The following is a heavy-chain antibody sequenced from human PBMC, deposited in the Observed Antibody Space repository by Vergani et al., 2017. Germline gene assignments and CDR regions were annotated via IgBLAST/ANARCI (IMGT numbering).Heavy chain of an antibody. V-gene: IGHV1-18*01. J-gene: IGHJ6*03. CDR2: ISGYDGKT. CDR1: GYSFNSYG. CDR3: ARGGDIAAPSYLYYFYMDV. Sequence: QVQLVQSGAEMKKPGASVNVSCKTSGYSFNSYGINWVRQAPGQGLEWLGWISGYDGKTKYVEKLQGRITVTIDTSTNSAYMELRGLRSDDTAVYYCARGGDIAAPSYLYYFYMDVWGKGTSVTVSS. D-gene: IGHD6-6*01.